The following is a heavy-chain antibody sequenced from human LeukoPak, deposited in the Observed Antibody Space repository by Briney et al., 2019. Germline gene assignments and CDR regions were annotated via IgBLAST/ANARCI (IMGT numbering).Heavy chain of an antibody. D-gene: IGHD1-1*01. CDR2: INPNSGGT. CDR1: GYTFTGYY. J-gene: IGHJ6*03. V-gene: IGHV1-2*02. Sequence: ASVKVSCKASGYTFTGYYMHWVRQAPGQGLEWMGWINPNSGGTNYAQKFQGRATMTRDTSISTAYMELSRLRSDDTAVYYCARDLYNWNDGGTYYYYYMDVWGKGTTVTVSS. CDR3: ARDLYNWNDGGTYYYYYMDV.